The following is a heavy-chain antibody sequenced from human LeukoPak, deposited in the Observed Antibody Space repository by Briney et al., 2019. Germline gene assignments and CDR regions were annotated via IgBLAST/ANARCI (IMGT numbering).Heavy chain of an antibody. V-gene: IGHV3-23*01. CDR1: GFTFSSYG. Sequence: GGSLRLSCAASGFTFSSYGMSWVRQAPGKGLEWVSAISGSGGSTYYADSVKGRFTISRDNSKNTLYLQMNSLRAEDTAVYYCAKFDNTMVREAPNYYYYMDVWGKGTTVTISS. D-gene: IGHD3-10*01. CDR3: AKFDNTMVREAPNYYYYMDV. CDR2: ISGSGGST. J-gene: IGHJ6*03.